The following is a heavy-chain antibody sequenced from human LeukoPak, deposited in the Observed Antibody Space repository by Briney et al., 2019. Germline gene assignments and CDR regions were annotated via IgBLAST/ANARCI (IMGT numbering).Heavy chain of an antibody. CDR2: ISTYSSHT. D-gene: IGHD3-10*01. V-gene: IGHV1-18*01. Sequence: ASVNVSCKASGYTFTRHGITWVRQAPGQGLEWMGWISTYSSHTTYAQKFQGRVSMTTDTSTTTAYMELRSLRSDDTAVYYCARDEGRVSWSFNPWGQGTLVTVSS. CDR1: GYTFTRHG. J-gene: IGHJ5*02. CDR3: ARDEGRVSWSFNP.